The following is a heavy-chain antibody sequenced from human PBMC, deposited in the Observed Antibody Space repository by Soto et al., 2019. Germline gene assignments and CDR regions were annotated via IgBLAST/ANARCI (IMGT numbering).Heavy chain of an antibody. CDR3: ATRSMPWGFTDN. J-gene: IGHJ4*02. CDR2: IYHNGRT. Sequence: QVQLQESGPGLVRPSETLSLTCTVSSGSITIGSIYWSWIRQPPGKGLEWIGYIYHNGRTTYNPSLKSRVTISVDTSKNQFSLDVYSVTTADTAVYCCATRSMPWGFTDNWGQGSLVTVSS. V-gene: IGHV4-61*01. CDR1: SGSITIGSIY. D-gene: IGHD3-16*01.